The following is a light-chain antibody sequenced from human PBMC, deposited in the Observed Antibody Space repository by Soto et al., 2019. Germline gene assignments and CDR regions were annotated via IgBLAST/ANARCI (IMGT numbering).Light chain of an antibody. CDR2: GSF. CDR3: QQYNDRPPIT. Sequence: EVVRTPSPFALSASTGESATLSCRPSQSVDNNVAWYQQKPGQAPRLLIVGSFARATGIPARFSGSGSGSEFTLTISGLQSEDFAVYYCQQYNDRPPITFGQGTRLEI. CDR1: QSVDNN. V-gene: IGKV3-15*01. J-gene: IGKJ5*01.